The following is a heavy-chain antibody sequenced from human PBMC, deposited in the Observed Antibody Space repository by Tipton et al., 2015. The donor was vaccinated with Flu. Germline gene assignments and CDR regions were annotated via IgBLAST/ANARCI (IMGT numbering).Heavy chain of an antibody. CDR2: IWYDGSNK. D-gene: IGHD3-10*01. CDR3: ARDHHSGPHGSGSYYTD. Sequence: SLRLSCAASGFIFNSYGMHWVRQAPGKGLEWVAVIWYDGSNKYYADSVKGRFTISRDNSKNTMYLQMNSLRGEDTAVYYCARDHHSGPHGSGSYYTDWGQGTLVTVPS. J-gene: IGHJ4*02. CDR1: GFIFNSYG. V-gene: IGHV3-33*01.